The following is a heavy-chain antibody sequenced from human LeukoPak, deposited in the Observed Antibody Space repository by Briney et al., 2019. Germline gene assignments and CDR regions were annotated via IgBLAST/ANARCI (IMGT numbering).Heavy chain of an antibody. D-gene: IGHD3-10*01. CDR3: ARCEGSYYYGSGSYSGPNFDY. CDR1: GYSFTSYW. CDR2: IYPGDSDT. V-gene: IGHV5-51*01. J-gene: IGHJ4*02. Sequence: GESLKISCKGSGYSFTSYWIGWVRQMPGKGLEWMGIIYPGDSDTRYSPAFQGQVTISADKSISTAYLQWSSLKASDTAMYYCARCEGSYYYGSGSYSGPNFDYWGQGTLVTVS.